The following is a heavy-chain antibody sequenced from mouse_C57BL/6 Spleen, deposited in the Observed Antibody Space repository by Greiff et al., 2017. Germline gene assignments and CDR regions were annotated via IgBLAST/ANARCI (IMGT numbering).Heavy chain of an antibody. D-gene: IGHD1-1*01. CDR3: ARRRGSSYDWYFDV. CDR1: GFTFSDYY. CDR2: ISNGGGST. Sequence: EVKVVESGGGLVQPGGSLKLSCAASGFTFSDYYMYWVRQTPEKRLEWVAYISNGGGSTYYPDTVKGRFTISRDNAKNTLYLQMSRLKSEDTAMYYCARRRGSSYDWYFDVWGTGTTVTVSS. V-gene: IGHV5-12*01. J-gene: IGHJ1*03.